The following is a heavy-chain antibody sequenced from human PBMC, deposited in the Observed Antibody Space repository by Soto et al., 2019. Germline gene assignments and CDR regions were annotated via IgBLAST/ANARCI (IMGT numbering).Heavy chain of an antibody. V-gene: IGHV3-33*01. CDR2: IWYDGSNK. D-gene: IGHD1-1*01. CDR1: GFTFSSYG. CDR3: ARDGFARERGGKRRNAFDI. Sequence: QVQLVESGGGVVQPGRSLRLSCAASGFTFSSYGMHWVRQAPGKGLEWVAVIWYDGSNKYYADSVKGRFTISRDNSKNTLYLQMNSLRAEDTAVYYCARDGFARERGGKRRNAFDIWGQGTMVTVSS. J-gene: IGHJ3*02.